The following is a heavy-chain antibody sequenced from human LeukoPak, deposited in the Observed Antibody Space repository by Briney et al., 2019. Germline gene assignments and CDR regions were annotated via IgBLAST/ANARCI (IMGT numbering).Heavy chain of an antibody. CDR3: ARGPMPYSGSPFIDY. CDR2: INPNSGGT. Sequence: ASVKASCKASGYTFTGYYMHWVRQAPGQGLEWMGWINPNSGGTNYAQKFQGRVTMTRDTSISTAYMELSRLRSDDTAVYYCARGPMPYSGSPFIDYWGQGTLVTVSS. CDR1: GYTFTGYY. J-gene: IGHJ4*02. V-gene: IGHV1-2*02. D-gene: IGHD1-26*01.